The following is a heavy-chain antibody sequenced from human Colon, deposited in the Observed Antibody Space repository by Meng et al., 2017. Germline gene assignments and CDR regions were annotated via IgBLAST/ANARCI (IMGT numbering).Heavy chain of an antibody. CDR3: ARDKGPPSLDS. CDR2: ICSDGSRE. Sequence: GGSLRLSCAASGLIFTTSGMDWVRQAPGKGLEWVAFICSDGSREYCTDSVKGRFTISRDNSRNTVSLQMDSLRLEDTTVNCCARDKGPPSLDSWGQGTLVTVSS. CDR1: GLIFTTSG. V-gene: IGHV3-30*02. J-gene: IGHJ5*01.